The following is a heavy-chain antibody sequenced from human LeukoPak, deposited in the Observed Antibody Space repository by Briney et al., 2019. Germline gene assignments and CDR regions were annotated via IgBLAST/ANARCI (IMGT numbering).Heavy chain of an antibody. CDR2: ISGSGGST. Sequence: GGSLRLSCAASGFTFSSYGMSWVRQAPGKGLEWVSAISGSGGSTYYAGSVKGRFTISRDSSKNTVYLQMNSPRAEDTAVYYCAKADGSYKTLIDYWGQGTLVTVSS. CDR3: AKADGSYKTLIDY. D-gene: IGHD3-10*01. CDR1: GFTFSSYG. J-gene: IGHJ4*02. V-gene: IGHV3-23*01.